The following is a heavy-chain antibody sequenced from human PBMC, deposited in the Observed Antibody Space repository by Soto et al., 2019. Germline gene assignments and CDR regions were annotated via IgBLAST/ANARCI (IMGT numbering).Heavy chain of an antibody. CDR1: GGSISSYY. J-gene: IGHJ5*02. CDR2: IYYSGST. V-gene: IGHV4-59*01. CDR3: ACVVTRNYDFWSGYYTGWFDP. D-gene: IGHD3-3*01. Sequence: SETLSLTCTVSGGSISSYYWSWIRQPPGKGLEWIGYIYYSGSTNYNPSLKSRVTISVDTSKNQFSLKLSSVTAADTAVYYCACVVTRNYDFWSGYYTGWFDPWGQGTLVTVSS.